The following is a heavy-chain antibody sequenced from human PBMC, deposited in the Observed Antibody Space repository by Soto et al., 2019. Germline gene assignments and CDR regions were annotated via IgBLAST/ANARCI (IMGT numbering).Heavy chain of an antibody. V-gene: IGHV3-23*01. CDR3: AKDRGPYCSGGICYPPSWFAP. CDR2: ITGIDGRT. CDR1: GFIFGNYA. Sequence: EEQLLESGGDFVQPGGSLRLSCVGSGFIFGNYAMSWVRQAPGKGLEWVSSITGIDGRTYYADSVKGRFTISRDNPKNTLYLQMNNLRAEDTAMFYCAKDRGPYCSGGICYPPSWFAPWGQGTLVTVSS. J-gene: IGHJ5*02. D-gene: IGHD2-15*01.